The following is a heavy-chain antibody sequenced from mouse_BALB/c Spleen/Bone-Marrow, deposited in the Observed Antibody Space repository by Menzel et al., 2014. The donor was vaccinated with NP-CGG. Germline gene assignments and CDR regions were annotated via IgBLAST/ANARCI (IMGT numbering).Heavy chain of an antibody. CDR1: GYTFTSYW. Sequence: VQGVESGAELAKPGASVKMSCKASGYTFTSYWMHWVKQRPGQGLEWIGNINPSTGYTEYNQKFKDKATLTADKSSSTAYMQLSSLTSEDSAVYYCARRYYYAMDYWGQGTSVTVSS. CDR2: INPSTGYT. J-gene: IGHJ4*01. CDR3: ARRYYYAMDY. V-gene: IGHV1-7*01.